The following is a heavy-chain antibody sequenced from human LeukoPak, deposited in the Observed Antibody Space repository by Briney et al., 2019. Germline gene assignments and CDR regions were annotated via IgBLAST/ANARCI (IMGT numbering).Heavy chain of an antibody. CDR2: IYNSGST. Sequence: SETLSLTCTVSGDSISSHYWSWIRQPPGKGLEWIGYIYNSGSTNYNPSLKSRVTISVDTSKNQFSLNLSSVTAADTAVYYCARGHYYGSSGDYWGQGTLVTVSS. D-gene: IGHD3-22*01. CDR3: ARGHYYGSSGDY. J-gene: IGHJ4*02. CDR1: GDSISSHY. V-gene: IGHV4-59*11.